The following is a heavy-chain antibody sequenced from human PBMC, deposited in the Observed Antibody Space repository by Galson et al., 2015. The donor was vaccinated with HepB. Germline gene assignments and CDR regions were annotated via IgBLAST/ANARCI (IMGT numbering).Heavy chain of an antibody. Sequence: CAISGDSVSSNSAAWSWIRQSPSRGLEWLGRTYYRSKWYTDYALSVKSRITINPDTSKNQFSLQLDSVTPEDTAVYYCARHRGYSSGCFDFWGQGTLVTVSS. D-gene: IGHD6-25*01. CDR2: TYYRSKWYT. CDR1: GDSVSSNSAA. V-gene: IGHV6-1*01. CDR3: ARHRGYSSGCFDF. J-gene: IGHJ4*02.